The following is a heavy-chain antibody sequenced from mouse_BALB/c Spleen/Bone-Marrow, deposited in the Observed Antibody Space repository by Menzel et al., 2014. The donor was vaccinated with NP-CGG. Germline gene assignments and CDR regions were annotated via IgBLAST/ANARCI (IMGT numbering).Heavy chain of an antibody. CDR3: AREGLRAWFVY. D-gene: IGHD2-4*01. Sequence: QVQLQQPGAELARPGASVKMSCKASGYTFTSYTIHWVKQRPGQGLEWIGYINPSSDYTNYNQKLKDKATLTADKSSSTAYMQLSSLTSEDSAVYYCAREGLRAWFVYWGQGTLVTVSA. V-gene: IGHV1-4*01. CDR2: INPSSDYT. J-gene: IGHJ3*01. CDR1: GYTFTSYT.